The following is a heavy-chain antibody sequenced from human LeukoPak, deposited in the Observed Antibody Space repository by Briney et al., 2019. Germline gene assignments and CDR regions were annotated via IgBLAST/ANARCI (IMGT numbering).Heavy chain of an antibody. CDR1: GYSISSGYY. V-gene: IGHV4-38-2*02. CDR3: ARDYYDSSGNGDY. CDR2: IYHSGST. D-gene: IGHD3-22*01. Sequence: PSETLSLTCAVSGYSISSGYYWGWIRQPPGKGLEWIGSIYHSGSTYYNPSLKSRVTISVDTSKNQFSLKLSSVTAADTAVYYCARDYYDSSGNGDYWGQGTLVTVSS. J-gene: IGHJ4*02.